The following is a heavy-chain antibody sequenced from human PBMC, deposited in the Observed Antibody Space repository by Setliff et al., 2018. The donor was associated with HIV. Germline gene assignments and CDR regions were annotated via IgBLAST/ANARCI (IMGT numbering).Heavy chain of an antibody. J-gene: IGHJ3*02. Sequence: TGGSLRLSCAASGFTFSDSYMSWIRQAPGKGLEWISYISNSGSTIYYADSVKGRFTISRDNAKNSLYLQMNSLRAEDTAVYYCARDLGIGGAFNIWGQGTMVTVSS. CDR3: ARDLGIGGAFNI. D-gene: IGHD3-16*01. CDR1: GFTFSDSY. V-gene: IGHV3-11*01. CDR2: ISNSGSTI.